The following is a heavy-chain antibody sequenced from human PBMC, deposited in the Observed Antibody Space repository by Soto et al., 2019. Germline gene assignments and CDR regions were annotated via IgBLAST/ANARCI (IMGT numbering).Heavy chain of an antibody. V-gene: IGHV1-69*01. CDR2: IIPIFGTA. CDR3: ARERLLWFGELLPSRSAGMDV. J-gene: IGHJ6*02. CDR1: GGTFSSYA. Sequence: QVQLVQSGAEVKKPGSSVKVSCKASGGTFSSYAISSVRQAPGQGLEWMGGIIPIFGTANYAQKFQGRVTITADESTSTAYMELSSLRSEDTAVYYCARERLLWFGELLPSRSAGMDVWGQGTTVTVSS. D-gene: IGHD3-10*01.